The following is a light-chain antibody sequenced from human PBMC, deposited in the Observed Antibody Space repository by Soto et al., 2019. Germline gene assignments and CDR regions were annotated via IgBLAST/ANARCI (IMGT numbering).Light chain of an antibody. CDR3: RSYTSTGTRV. V-gene: IGLV2-14*03. Sequence: QSVLTQPASVSGSPGQSITISCTGTSGDIGAYNYVSWYQQHPGKAPKLIIYDVSNRPSGVSSRFSGSKSGNTASLTISGLQSEDEADYYCRSYTSTGTRVFGTGTKLTVL. J-gene: IGLJ1*01. CDR2: DVS. CDR1: SGDIGAYNY.